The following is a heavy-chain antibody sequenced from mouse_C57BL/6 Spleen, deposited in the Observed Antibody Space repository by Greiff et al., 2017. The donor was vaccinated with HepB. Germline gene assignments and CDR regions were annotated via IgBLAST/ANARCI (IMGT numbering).Heavy chain of an antibody. CDR1: GYSFTGYY. J-gene: IGHJ2*01. V-gene: IGHV1-42*01. CDR3: AKGRDYGFDY. D-gene: IGHD1-1*01. CDR2: INPSTGGT. Sequence: EVQLQQSGPELVKPGASVKISCKASGYSFTGYYMNWVKQSPEKSLEWIGEINPSTGGTTYNQKFKAKATLTVDKSSSTAYMQLKSLTSEDSAVYYCAKGRDYGFDYWGQGTTLTVSS.